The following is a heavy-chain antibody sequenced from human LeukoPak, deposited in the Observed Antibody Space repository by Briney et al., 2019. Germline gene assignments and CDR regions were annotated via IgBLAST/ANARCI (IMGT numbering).Heavy chain of an antibody. D-gene: IGHD2-21*02. CDR1: GWSFSNYY. CDR3: AREIKDCGGDCYLFDY. V-gene: IGHV4-34*01. J-gene: IGHJ4*02. Sequence: PSETLSLTCAVYGWSFSNYYWSWIRRPPGKGLEWIGEINHSGSTNYNPSLKSRVTISVDTSKNQFSLKLTSVTAADTAVYYCAREIKDCGGDCYLFDYWGQGTLVTVSS. CDR2: INHSGST.